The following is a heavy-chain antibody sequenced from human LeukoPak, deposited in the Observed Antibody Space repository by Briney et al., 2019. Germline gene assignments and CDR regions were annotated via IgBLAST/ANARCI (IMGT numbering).Heavy chain of an antibody. Sequence: GGSLRLSCAASGFTFSSYGMHWVRQAPGKGLEWVAVIWYDGSNKYYADSVKGRFTISRDNSKNTLYLQMNSLRAEDTAVYYCARDPYSSGWYKDAFDIWGQGTMVTVSS. CDR1: GFTFSSYG. CDR3: ARDPYSSGWYKDAFDI. D-gene: IGHD6-19*01. J-gene: IGHJ3*02. CDR2: IWYDGSNK. V-gene: IGHV3-33*01.